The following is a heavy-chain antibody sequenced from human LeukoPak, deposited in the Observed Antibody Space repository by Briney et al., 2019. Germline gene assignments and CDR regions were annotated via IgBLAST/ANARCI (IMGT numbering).Heavy chain of an antibody. J-gene: IGHJ5*02. D-gene: IGHD6-19*01. Sequence: PPETLSLTCTVSGGSISSSSYYWGWIRQPPGKGLEWIGSIYYSGSTYYNPSLKSRVTISVDTSKNQFSLKLSSVTAADTAVYYCARLGEWYSSGFNWFDPWGQGTLVTVSS. CDR1: GGSISSSSYY. CDR2: IYYSGST. CDR3: ARLGEWYSSGFNWFDP. V-gene: IGHV4-39*01.